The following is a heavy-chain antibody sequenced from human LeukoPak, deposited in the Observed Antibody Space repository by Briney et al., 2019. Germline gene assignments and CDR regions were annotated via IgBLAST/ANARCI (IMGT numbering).Heavy chain of an antibody. Sequence: ASVKVSCKASGGTFSSYAISWVRQAPGQGLEWTGRIIPILGIANYVQKFQGRVTITADKSTSTAYMELSSLRSEDTAVYYCARGNHSYGMDVWGQGTTVTVSS. CDR3: ARGNHSYGMDV. CDR1: GGTFSSYA. V-gene: IGHV1-69*04. J-gene: IGHJ6*02. CDR2: IIPILGIA.